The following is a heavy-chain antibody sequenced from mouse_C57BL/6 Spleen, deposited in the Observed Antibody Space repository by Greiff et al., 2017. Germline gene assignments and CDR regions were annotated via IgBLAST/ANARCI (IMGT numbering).Heavy chain of an antibody. CDR3: EKDRLQRSPTGYFDV. V-gene: IGHV1-39*01. CDR2: INPNYGTT. J-gene: IGHJ1*03. Sequence: EVQLQHSGPELVKPGASVKISCKASGYSFTDYNMNWVKQSHGKSLEWIGVINPNYGTTSYNQKFNGKATLTVDQSSSTAYMQLNSLTYENSAVYDGEKDRLQRSPTGYFDVWGTGTTVTVSS. D-gene: IGHD2-2*01. CDR1: GYSFTDYN.